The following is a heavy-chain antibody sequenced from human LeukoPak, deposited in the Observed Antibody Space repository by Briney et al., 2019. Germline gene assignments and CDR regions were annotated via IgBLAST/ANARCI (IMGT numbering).Heavy chain of an antibody. Sequence: GGSLRLSCAASGLPFSSYGMHWVRQAPGKGLEWVGVIWYDGSNKYYADSVKGRFTISRDNSKNTLYLQMNSLRAEDTAVYYCARDEDSNYYYFDYWGQGTLVTVSS. V-gene: IGHV3-33*01. CDR1: GLPFSSYG. CDR3: ARDEDSNYYYFDY. D-gene: IGHD4-11*01. J-gene: IGHJ4*02. CDR2: IWYDGSNK.